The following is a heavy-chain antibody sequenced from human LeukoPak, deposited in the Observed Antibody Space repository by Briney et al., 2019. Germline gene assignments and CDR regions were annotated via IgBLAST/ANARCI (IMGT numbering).Heavy chain of an antibody. D-gene: IGHD1-26*01. CDR2: FDPEDGET. CDR3: ATEQGLRVGARINWFDL. J-gene: IGHJ5*02. V-gene: IGHV1-24*01. CDR1: GYTLTELS. Sequence: ASVKVSCKISGYTLTELSMHWVRQAPGKGLEWMGGFDPEDGETIYAQKFQGRVTMTEDTSTDTAYMELSSLRSEDTAVYYCATEQGLRVGARINWFDLWGQGTLVTVSS.